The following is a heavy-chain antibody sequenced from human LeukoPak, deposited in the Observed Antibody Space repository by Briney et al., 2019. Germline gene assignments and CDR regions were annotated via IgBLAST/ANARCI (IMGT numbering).Heavy chain of an antibody. CDR1: GFTFSSYS. V-gene: IGHV4-59*08. J-gene: IGHJ6*02. D-gene: IGHD2-2*01. Sequence: PGGSLRLSCAASGFTFSSYSMNWVRQAPGKGLEWIGYIYYSGSTNYNPSLKSRVTISVDTSKNQFSLKLSSVTAADTAVYYCARHADDIPAAMYYYYYGMDVWGQGTTVTVSS. CDR3: ARHADDIPAAMYYYYYGMDV. CDR2: IYYSGST.